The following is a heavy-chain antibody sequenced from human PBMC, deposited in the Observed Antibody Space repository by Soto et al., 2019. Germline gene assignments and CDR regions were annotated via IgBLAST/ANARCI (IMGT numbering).Heavy chain of an antibody. CDR1: GFTFSRYA. V-gene: IGHV3-23*01. D-gene: IGHD5-18*01. CDR2: ISGSGGST. CDR3: AKAHRQLWLRLDFDY. Sequence: PGGSLRLSCAASGFTFSRYAMSWVRQAPGKGLEWVSAISGSGGSTYYADSVKGRFTISRDNSKNTLYLQMNSLRAEDTAVYYCAKAHRQLWLRLDFDYWGQGTLVTVPQ. J-gene: IGHJ4*02.